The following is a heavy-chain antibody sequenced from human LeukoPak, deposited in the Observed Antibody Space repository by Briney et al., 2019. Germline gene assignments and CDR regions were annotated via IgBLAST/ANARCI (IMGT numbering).Heavy chain of an antibody. CDR2: ISWNSGSI. Sequence: GGSLRLSCAASGFTFDDYAMHWDRQAPGKGLEWVSGISWNSGSIGYADSVKGRFTISRDNAKNSLYLQMNSLRAEDTALYYCAKGLAAGTTTISSNWGQGTLVTVSS. D-gene: IGHD6-13*01. V-gene: IGHV3-9*01. J-gene: IGHJ4*02. CDR3: AKGLAAGTTTISSN. CDR1: GFTFDDYA.